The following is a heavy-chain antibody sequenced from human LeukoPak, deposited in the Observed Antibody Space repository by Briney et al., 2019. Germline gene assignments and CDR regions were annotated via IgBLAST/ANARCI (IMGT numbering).Heavy chain of an antibody. CDR2: IYPGDSDT. D-gene: IGHD3-3*01. CDR3: ARQRDFWSGYAFDY. J-gene: IGHJ4*02. Sequence: KVSCKASGYTFTSYWIGWVRQMPGKGLEWMGIIYPGDSDTRYSPSFQGQVTISADKSISTAYLQWSSLKASDTAMYYCARQRDFWSGYAFDYWGQGTLVTVSS. V-gene: IGHV5-51*01. CDR1: GYTFTSYW.